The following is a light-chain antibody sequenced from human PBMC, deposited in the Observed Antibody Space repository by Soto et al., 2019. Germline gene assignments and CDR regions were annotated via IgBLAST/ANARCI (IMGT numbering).Light chain of an antibody. J-gene: IGLJ3*02. V-gene: IGLV1-40*01. CDR2: GNS. CDR3: QSYDRNLRGWV. CDR1: SNIGAAYD. Sequence: QSVLAQPPSVSGAPGQRVTISCSNIGAAYDVHWYQQLPGTAPKLLIFGNSRRPSGVPDRFSGAKSGTSASLAITGLQAEDEADYYCQSYDRNLRGWVFGGGTKVTAL.